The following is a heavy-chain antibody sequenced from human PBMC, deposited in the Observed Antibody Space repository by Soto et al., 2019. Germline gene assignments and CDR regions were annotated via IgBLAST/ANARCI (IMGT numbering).Heavy chain of an antibody. CDR3: ARDSTMTSGWRGLDV. Sequence: QVQLQESGPGLVKPSQTLSLTCTVSNGSISIDKFFWAWVRQHPGKGLEWIGYIYHSGSTYYNPSLQSRLTISIDTPKSQFSLKLTCVTAADTAVYYCARDSTMTSGWRGLDVWGQGTTVTVSS. CDR1: NGSISIDKFF. D-gene: IGHD3-10*01. J-gene: IGHJ6*02. CDR2: IYHSGST. V-gene: IGHV4-31*03.